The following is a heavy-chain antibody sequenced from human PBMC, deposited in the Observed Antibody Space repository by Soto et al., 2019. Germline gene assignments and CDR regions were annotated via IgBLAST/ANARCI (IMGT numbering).Heavy chain of an antibody. Sequence: EVQLVQSGAEVKKPGESLRICGKGAVYSFSSYLISWVRQMPGEGLEWMGRIDASDSYTKDSPSFQGPVTISADKSISNAYLQWSSLKASDTDMYYCARLSVAGSYDYWGQGTLVTVSS. CDR1: VYSFSSYL. D-gene: IGHD6-19*01. J-gene: IGHJ4*02. CDR3: ARLSVAGSYDY. CDR2: IDASDSYT. V-gene: IGHV5-10-1*01.